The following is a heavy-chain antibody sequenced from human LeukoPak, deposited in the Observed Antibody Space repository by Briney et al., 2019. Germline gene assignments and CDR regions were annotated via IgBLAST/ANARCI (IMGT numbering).Heavy chain of an antibody. CDR2: IYSGGST. J-gene: IGHJ3*02. CDR3: ARDRVGATRYDAFDI. D-gene: IGHD1-26*01. V-gene: IGHV3-66*02. Sequence: PGGSLRLSCAASGFTVSSTYMSSVREAPGKGLEWGSAIYSGGSTYYADSVKGRFTISRDNSKNTLYLQMNSLRAEDTAVYYCARDRVGATRYDAFDIWGQGTMVTVSS. CDR1: GFTVSSTY.